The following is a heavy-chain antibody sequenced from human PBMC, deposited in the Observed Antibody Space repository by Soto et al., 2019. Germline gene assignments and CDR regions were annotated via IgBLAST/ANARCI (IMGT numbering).Heavy chain of an antibody. CDR3: ARESSSSSLFFDY. CDR2: INHSGST. D-gene: IGHD2-2*01. V-gene: IGHV4-34*01. Sequence: SETLSLTCAVYGGSFSGYYWSWIRQPPGKGLEWIGGINHSGSTNYNPSLKSRVTISVDTSKNQFSLKLSSVTAADTAVYYCARESSSSSLFFDYWGQGTLVTVSS. CDR1: GGSFSGYY. J-gene: IGHJ4*02.